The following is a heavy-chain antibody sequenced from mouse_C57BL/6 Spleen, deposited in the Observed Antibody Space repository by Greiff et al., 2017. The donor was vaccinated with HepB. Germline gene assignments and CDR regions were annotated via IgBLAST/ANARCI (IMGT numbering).Heavy chain of an antibody. CDR1: GYTFTSYW. D-gene: IGHD1-1*01. Sequence: QVQLQQPGTELVKPGASVKLSCKASGYTFTSYWMHWVKQRPGQGLEWIGNINPSNGGTNYNEKFKSKATLTVDKSSSTAYMQLSSLTSEDSAVYYCARDVFYYYGSSYAMDDWGQGTSVTVAS. CDR3: ARDVFYYYGSSYAMDD. J-gene: IGHJ4*01. CDR2: INPSNGGT. V-gene: IGHV1-53*01.